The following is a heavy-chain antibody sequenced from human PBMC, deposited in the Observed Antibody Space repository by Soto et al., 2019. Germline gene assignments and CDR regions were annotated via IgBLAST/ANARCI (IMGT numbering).Heavy chain of an antibody. V-gene: IGHV3-23*01. CDR3: AKDHAGHGSSWYWYFDL. CDR1: GFTFTSYA. Sequence: EVQLLESGGGLVQPGGSLRLSCAASGFTFTSYAMTWVRQAPGKGLEWVSGVSGDGATTYYADSVKGRFTIFRDNSKNXLYLQMNSLRAEDTAVYYCAKDHAGHGSSWYWYFDLWGRGTLVTVSS. J-gene: IGHJ2*01. D-gene: IGHD6-13*01. CDR2: VSGDGATT.